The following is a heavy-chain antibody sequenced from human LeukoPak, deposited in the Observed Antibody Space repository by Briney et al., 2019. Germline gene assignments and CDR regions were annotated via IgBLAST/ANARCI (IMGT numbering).Heavy chain of an antibody. CDR1: GYTFTYYY. CDR3: ATNGGGVCSSTSCFLDP. D-gene: IGHD2-2*01. Sequence: ASVKVSCKVSGYTFTYYYMHWVQQAPGKGLEWMGLVDPEDGETIYAEKFQGRVTITADTSTDTAYMELSSLRSEDTAVYYCATNGGGVCSSTSCFLDPWGQGTLVTVSS. V-gene: IGHV1-69-2*01. J-gene: IGHJ5*02. CDR2: VDPEDGET.